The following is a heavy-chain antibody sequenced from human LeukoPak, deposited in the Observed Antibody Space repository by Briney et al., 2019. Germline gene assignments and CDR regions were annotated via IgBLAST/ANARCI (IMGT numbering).Heavy chain of an antibody. D-gene: IGHD6-19*01. V-gene: IGHV3-30*18. CDR2: IWYGGSNK. CDR3: AKDQVPWEQWLVIDY. CDR1: GFTFSSYG. J-gene: IGHJ4*02. Sequence: GRSLRLSCAASGFTFSSYGMHWVRQAPGKGLEWVAVIWYGGSNKYYADSVKGRFTISRDNSKNTLYLQMNSLRAEDTAVYYCAKDQVPWEQWLVIDYWGQGTLVTVSS.